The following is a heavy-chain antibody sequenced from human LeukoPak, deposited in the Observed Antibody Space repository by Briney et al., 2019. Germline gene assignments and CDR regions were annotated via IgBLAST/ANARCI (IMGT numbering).Heavy chain of an antibody. CDR1: RFTFSSYW. D-gene: IGHD3-10*01. CDR3: AVLRGNNY. J-gene: IGHJ4*02. V-gene: IGHV3-7*01. Sequence: PGGSLRLSCAASRFTFSSYWMSWVRQAPGKGLEWVANIKQDGSEKYYVDSVEGRFSISRDNAKNSLYLQMNSLRVEDTAVYYCAVLRGNNYWGQGTLVTVSS. CDR2: IKQDGSEK.